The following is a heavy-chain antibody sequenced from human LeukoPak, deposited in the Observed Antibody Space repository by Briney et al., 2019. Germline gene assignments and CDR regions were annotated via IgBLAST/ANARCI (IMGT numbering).Heavy chain of an antibody. J-gene: IGHJ6*02. Sequence: GASLKISCKGSGSCFTSYWIGWVRTVPVKGLYWWGTFYPGDFNTRYSPSFQGQVPISADKSISPAYLQWSSLKASDTAMYYCARTEYYYDSSGYYNYYYYGMDVWGQGTTVTVSS. D-gene: IGHD3-22*01. CDR3: ARTEYYYDSSGYYNYYYYGMDV. CDR2: FYPGDFNT. V-gene: IGHV5-51*01. CDR1: GSCFTSYW.